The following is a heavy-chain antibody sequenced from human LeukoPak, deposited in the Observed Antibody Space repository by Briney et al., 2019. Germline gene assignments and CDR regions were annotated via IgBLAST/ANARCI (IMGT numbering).Heavy chain of an antibody. J-gene: IGHJ4*02. V-gene: IGHV3-74*01. D-gene: IGHD2-2*01. CDR3: AIGMPAAMV. Sequence: GGSLRLSCVASGFTFSSYWMHWVRQAPGKGLVWVSRINSDGSSASYADSVKGRFTISRDNAKNTLYLQMNSLRAEDTAVYYCAIGMPAAMVWGQGTLVTVSS. CDR2: INSDGSSA. CDR1: GFTFSSYW.